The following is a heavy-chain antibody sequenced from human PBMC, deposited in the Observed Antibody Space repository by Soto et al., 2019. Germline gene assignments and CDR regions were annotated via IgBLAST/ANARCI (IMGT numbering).Heavy chain of an antibody. D-gene: IGHD4-17*01. V-gene: IGHV4-39*01. CDR1: GGSISSSSYY. CDR2: IYYSGST. Sequence: QLQLQESGPGLVKPSETLSLTCTVSGGSISSSSYYWGWIRQPPGKGLEWIGSIYYSGSTYYNPSLKSRVTISVDTSKNQFSLTLSSVTAADTAVYYCARHRTSYLRLPVTLYYFDYWGQGTLVTVSS. J-gene: IGHJ4*02. CDR3: ARHRTSYLRLPVTLYYFDY.